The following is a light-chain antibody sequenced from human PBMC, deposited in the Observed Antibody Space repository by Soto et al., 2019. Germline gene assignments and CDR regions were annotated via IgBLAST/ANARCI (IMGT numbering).Light chain of an antibody. CDR2: FDD. J-gene: IGLJ1*01. Sequence: QSVLTQPSSASETPGQRVTISCSGSSSNIGSKTVNWYQHLSGTAPKLLIYFDDQRPSGVPDRFSASKSGTSASLAISGLQSEDEADYYCAAWDDSLNAYVFGSGTKLTVL. V-gene: IGLV1-44*01. CDR1: SSNIGSKT. CDR3: AAWDDSLNAYV.